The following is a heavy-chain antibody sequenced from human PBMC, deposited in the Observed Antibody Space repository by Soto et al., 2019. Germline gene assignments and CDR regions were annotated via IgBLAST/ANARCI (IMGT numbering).Heavy chain of an antibody. CDR3: ATAKTTYAFAM. V-gene: IGHV3-7*01. J-gene: IGHJ3*02. D-gene: IGHD1-1*01. CDR1: GLTFSISW. CDR2: INPAGNVQ. Sequence: VQLVESGGGLVQPGESLRLSCTASGLTFSISWMTWVRQAPGEGMEWVYNINPAGNVQHYADSVKERFTISRDNVKNALFLQMSGLRLEDTAVYSRATAKTTYAFAMWGQGTMVTVSS.